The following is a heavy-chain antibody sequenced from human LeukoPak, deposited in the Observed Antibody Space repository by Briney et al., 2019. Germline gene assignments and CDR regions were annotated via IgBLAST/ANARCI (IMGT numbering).Heavy chain of an antibody. D-gene: IGHD1-20*01. CDR1: GFTLRNYW. J-gene: IGHJ2*01. CDR3: ARDGGMDVHDWYFDL. CDR2: IRDNGKDT. Sequence: WGSLRLSCAASGFTLRNYWMMHLVRQDPGKGLAWVARIRDNGKDTNYADSVKGRFIVSSDNARNTMYLQMKRLRVEDTAVYYCARDGGMDVHDWYFDLWGPGTLVTVSS. V-gene: IGHV3-74*01.